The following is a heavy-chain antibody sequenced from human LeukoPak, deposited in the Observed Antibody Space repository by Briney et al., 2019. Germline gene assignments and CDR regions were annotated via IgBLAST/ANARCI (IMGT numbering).Heavy chain of an antibody. CDR1: GGSISSYY. V-gene: IGHV4-59*12. D-gene: IGHD3-3*01. J-gene: IGHJ6*03. CDR2: IYCSGST. CDR3: ARDHNEIFGVVDYYYMDV. Sequence: SETLSLTCTVSGGSISSYYWSWIRQPPGKGLEWIGYIYCSGSTNYNPSLKSRVTISVDTSKNQFSLKLSSVTAADTAVYYCARDHNEIFGVVDYYYMDVWGKGTTVTVSS.